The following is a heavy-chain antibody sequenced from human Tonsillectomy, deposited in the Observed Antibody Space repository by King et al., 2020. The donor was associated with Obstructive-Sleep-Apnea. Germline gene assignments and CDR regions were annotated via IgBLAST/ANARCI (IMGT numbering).Heavy chain of an antibody. Sequence: QLVQSGAEVKKPGSSVKVSCKASGGTFSSYAISWVRQRPGQGLEWMGGIIPILGIANNEQKIQGRVTSTADKSTSTAYMELSSLRSEDTAVYYCARVNYDSSGYYSNFDYWGQGTLVTVSS. CDR3: ARVNYDSSGYYSNFDY. D-gene: IGHD3-22*01. CDR2: IIPILGIA. V-gene: IGHV1-69*09. J-gene: IGHJ4*02. CDR1: GGTFSSYA.